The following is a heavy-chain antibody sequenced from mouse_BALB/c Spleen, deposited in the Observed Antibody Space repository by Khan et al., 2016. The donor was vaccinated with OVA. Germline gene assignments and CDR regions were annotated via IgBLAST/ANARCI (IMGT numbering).Heavy chain of an antibody. Sequence: QVQLQQPGPELVKPGASVKMSCKASGYTFTDYVINWVKQRTGQGLEWIGQIYPGSGSAYYNEKFKGKATLTADKSSNTAYMQLTSLTSEDSAVXFCARGGYDAFAYWGQGTLVTVSA. V-gene: IGHV1-77*01. J-gene: IGHJ3*01. CDR3: ARGGYDAFAY. CDR2: IYPGSGSA. D-gene: IGHD2-2*01. CDR1: GYTFTDYV.